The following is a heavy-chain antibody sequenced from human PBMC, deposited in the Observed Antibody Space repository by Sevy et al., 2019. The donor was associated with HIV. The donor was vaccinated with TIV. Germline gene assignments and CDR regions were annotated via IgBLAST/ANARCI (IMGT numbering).Heavy chain of an antibody. D-gene: IGHD3-16*01. J-gene: IGHJ4*02. Sequence: ASVMVSCKAAGYNFTSYYIHWVRQAPGQGLEWMGIITPSGDTTTYSQKFQGRVTMTSDTSTSTVYMELSSLRYDDTAVYYCTRVRSFGFEYWGQGTLVTVSS. CDR3: TRVRSFGFEY. V-gene: IGHV1-46*01. CDR1: GYNFTSYY. CDR2: ITPSGDTT.